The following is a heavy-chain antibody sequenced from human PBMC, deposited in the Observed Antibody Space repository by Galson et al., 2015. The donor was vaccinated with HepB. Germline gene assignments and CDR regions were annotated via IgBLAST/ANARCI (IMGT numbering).Heavy chain of an antibody. CDR1: GYTFTGYY. J-gene: IGHJ4*02. CDR2: INPNSGGT. D-gene: IGHD3/OR15-3a*01. Sequence: SVKVSCKASGYTFTGYYIHWVRQAPRQGLEWMGWINPNSGGTNYAQKFQGRVTMTRDTSISTAYMELSRLRSDDTAVYYCARRGGGLVIIYHYWGQGTLVTVSS. CDR3: ARRGGGLVIIYHY. V-gene: IGHV1-2*02.